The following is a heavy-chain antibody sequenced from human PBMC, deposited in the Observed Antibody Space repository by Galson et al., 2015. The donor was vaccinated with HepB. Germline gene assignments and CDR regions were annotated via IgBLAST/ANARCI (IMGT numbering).Heavy chain of an antibody. J-gene: IGHJ4*02. CDR2: IYPGDSDT. CDR3: ARLHTPTYYYGSGSPNYFDY. V-gene: IGHV5-51*07. D-gene: IGHD3-10*01. CDR1: GYSFTSYW. Sequence: QSGAEVKKPGESLKISCKGSGYSFTSYWIGWVHQMPGKGLEWMGIIYPGDSDTRYSPSFQGQVTISADKSISTAYLQWSSLKASDTAMYYCARLHTPTYYYGSGSPNYFDYWGQGTLVTVSS.